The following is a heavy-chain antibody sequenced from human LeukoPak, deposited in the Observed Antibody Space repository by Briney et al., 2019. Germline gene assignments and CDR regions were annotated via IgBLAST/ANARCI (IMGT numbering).Heavy chain of an antibody. CDR2: IYYSGST. D-gene: IGHD4-23*01. V-gene: IGHV4-39*01. CDR1: GGSISSSSYY. CDR3: ARHVTGKTMVVNHLGRCYFDH. J-gene: IGHJ4*02. Sequence: SETLSLTCTVSGGSISSSSYYWGWIRQPPGKGLEWVGSIYYSGSTYYNPSLKSRVTISVDTSKNQLSLKLSSVTPADTAVYYCARHVTGKTMVVNHLGRCYFDHWGQGTLVTVSS.